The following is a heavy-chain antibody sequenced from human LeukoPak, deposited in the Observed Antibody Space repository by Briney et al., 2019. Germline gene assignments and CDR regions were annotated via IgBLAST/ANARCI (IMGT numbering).Heavy chain of an antibody. J-gene: IGHJ5*02. CDR1: GYTFTSYY. D-gene: IGHD2-2*01. V-gene: IGHV1-46*01. CDR2: INPSGGST. CDR3: ARGGLHIVVVPAARYNWFDP. Sequence: ASVKVSCKASGYTFTSYYMHWLRQARGQGLEWMGIINPSGGSTSYAQKFQDRVTMTRDTSTSTVYMELSSLRSEDTAVYYCARGGLHIVVVPAARYNWFDPWGQGTLVTVSS.